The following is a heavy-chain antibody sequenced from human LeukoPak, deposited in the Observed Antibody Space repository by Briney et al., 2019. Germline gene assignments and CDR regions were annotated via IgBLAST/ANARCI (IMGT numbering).Heavy chain of an antibody. J-gene: IGHJ4*02. D-gene: IGHD2-2*01. CDR2: IYSGGST. CDR1: GFTVSSNY. V-gene: IGHV3-53*01. Sequence: GGSLRLSCSASGFTVSSNYMNWVRQAPGKGLEWVSVIYSGGSTYYADSVKGRFIISRDNSKNTLYLQMNSLRAEDTAMYYCARVKPAATLSYFDYWGQGTLVTVSS. CDR3: ARVKPAATLSYFDY.